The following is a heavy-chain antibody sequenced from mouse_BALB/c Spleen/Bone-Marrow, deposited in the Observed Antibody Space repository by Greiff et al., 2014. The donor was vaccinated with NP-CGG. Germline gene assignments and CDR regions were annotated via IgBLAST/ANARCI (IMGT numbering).Heavy chain of an antibody. CDR3: ARRGSIYDGYLDY. CDR1: GYSITSGYG. D-gene: IGHD2-3*01. CDR2: IQYSGST. J-gene: IGHJ2*01. Sequence: DVHLVESGPDLVKPSQSLSLTCTVTGYSITSGYGWHWIRQFPGNKLEWMGYIQYSGSTNYNPSLKSRISITRDTSKNQFFLQLNSVTTEDTATYYCARRGSIYDGYLDYWGQGTTLTVSS. V-gene: IGHV3-1*02.